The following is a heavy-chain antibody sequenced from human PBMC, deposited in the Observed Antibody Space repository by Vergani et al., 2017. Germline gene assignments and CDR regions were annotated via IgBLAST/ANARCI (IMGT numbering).Heavy chain of an antibody. Sequence: QLQLQESGPGLVKPSETLSLTCTVSGGSITYGAFYWGWIRQSPGKGLEWIGSIYTSGATNYNPSLRSRAIMSVDASKKQFSLKLTSVTAADTAVYYCARDGGEYGKDALDVWGQGTKVTVTS. CDR2: IYTSGAT. CDR1: GGSITYGAFY. CDR3: ARDGGEYGKDALDV. J-gene: IGHJ3*01. V-gene: IGHV4-39*07. D-gene: IGHD2-21*01.